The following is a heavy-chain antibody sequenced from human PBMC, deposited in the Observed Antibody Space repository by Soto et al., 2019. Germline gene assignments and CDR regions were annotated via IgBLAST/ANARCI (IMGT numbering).Heavy chain of an antibody. CDR1: GGSISSGGYY. V-gene: IGHV4-31*03. CDR2: IYYSGST. J-gene: IGHJ6*02. D-gene: IGHD6-6*01. Sequence: SETLSLTCTVSGGSISSGGYYWSWIRQHPGKGLGWIGYIYYSGSTYYNPSLKSRVTISVDTSKNQFSLKLSSVTAADTAVYYCARRRLSSSNYYYYGMDVWGQGTTVTV. CDR3: ARRRLSSSNYYYYGMDV.